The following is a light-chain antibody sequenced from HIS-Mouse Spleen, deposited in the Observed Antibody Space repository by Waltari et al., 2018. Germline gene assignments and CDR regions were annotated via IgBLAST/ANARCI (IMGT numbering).Light chain of an antibody. Sequence: SYELTQQPSVSVSPGQTARITCSGDALPTKYAYWYQQKSGQAPVLVFYKDSKRPAGIPVSLPGSSAVTMATLTISGTQVEDEADYYCYSTDSSGSHRVFGGGTKLTVL. J-gene: IGLJ2*01. CDR2: KDS. CDR1: ALPTKY. CDR3: YSTDSSGSHRV. V-gene: IGLV3-10*01.